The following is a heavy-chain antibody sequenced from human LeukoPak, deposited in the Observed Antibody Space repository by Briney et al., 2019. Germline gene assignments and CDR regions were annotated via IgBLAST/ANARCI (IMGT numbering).Heavy chain of an antibody. CDR1: GYTFTDYY. CDR3: ARRYCSSTNCYTPGFDP. Sequence: GASVKVSCKASGYTFTDYYIHWVRQAPGQGLEWMGWINPSSGGTNFAQKFQGRVTMTRDTSISTAYMELSSLRSDDTAVYYCARRYCSSTNCYTPGFDPRGQGTLVTVSS. J-gene: IGHJ5*02. D-gene: IGHD2-2*02. CDR2: INPSSGGT. V-gene: IGHV1-2*02.